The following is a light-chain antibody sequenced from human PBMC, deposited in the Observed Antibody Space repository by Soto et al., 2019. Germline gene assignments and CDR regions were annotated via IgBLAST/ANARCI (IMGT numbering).Light chain of an antibody. CDR1: QTVSSNY. Sequence: EIVLTQSPGTLSLSPGERATLSCRASQTVSSNYLAWYQQKPGQAPRLLIYGVSSRATGIPDRFSGSGSGTDFTLTISRLEPEDSAVYYCQQYGVSPGFGQGTKVEVK. V-gene: IGKV3-20*01. CDR2: GVS. CDR3: QQYGVSPG. J-gene: IGKJ1*01.